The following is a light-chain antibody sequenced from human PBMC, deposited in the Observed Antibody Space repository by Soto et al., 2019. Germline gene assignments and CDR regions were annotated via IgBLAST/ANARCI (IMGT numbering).Light chain of an antibody. Sequence: QSALTQPASVSGSPGQSITISCTGSGSDVGGYNYVSWYQQHPGKAPRLILYHVSHRPSGVSNRFSGSKSGNTASLTISGLQAEDEADYHCISYTNIRTYVFGSGTKLTVL. CDR1: GSDVGGYNY. J-gene: IGLJ1*01. V-gene: IGLV2-14*01. CDR2: HVS. CDR3: ISYTNIRTYV.